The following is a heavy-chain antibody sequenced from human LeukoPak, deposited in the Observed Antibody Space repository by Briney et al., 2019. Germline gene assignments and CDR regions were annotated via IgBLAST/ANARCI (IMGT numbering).Heavy chain of an antibody. J-gene: IGHJ4*02. D-gene: IGHD2-15*01. CDR2: ISDTGNT. Sequence: GGSLRLSCAASGFTLSSYAMSWVRQAPGKVLEWVSAISDTGNTYHADSVKGRFTISRDSSKNTLFLQMNRLRPEDAAVYYCAKAPVITCRGAFCYPFDYWGLGTLVTVSS. CDR1: GFTLSSYA. V-gene: IGHV3-23*01. CDR3: AKAPVITCRGAFCYPFDY.